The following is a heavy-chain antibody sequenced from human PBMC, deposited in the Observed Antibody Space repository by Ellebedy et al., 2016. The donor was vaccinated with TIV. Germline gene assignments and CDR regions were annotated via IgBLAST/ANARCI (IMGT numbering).Heavy chain of an antibody. J-gene: IGHJ4*02. CDR1: GGSISSYY. V-gene: IGHV4-59*08. CDR2: IYYSGST. CDR3: ARLYYDSSGYYLFDY. D-gene: IGHD3-22*01. Sequence: SETLSLTXTVSGGSISSYYWSWIRQPPGKGLEWIGYIYYSGSTNYNPSLKSRVTISVDTSKNQFSLKLSSVTAADTAVYYCARLYYDSSGYYLFDYWGQGTLVTVSS.